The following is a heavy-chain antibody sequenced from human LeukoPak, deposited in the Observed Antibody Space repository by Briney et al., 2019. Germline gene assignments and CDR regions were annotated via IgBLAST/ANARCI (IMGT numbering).Heavy chain of an antibody. V-gene: IGHV1-2*02. Sequence: ASVKVSCKASGYTFTGYYMHWVRQAPGQGLEWMGWINPNSGGTNYAQKFQGRVTMTRDTSFSTAYMELSRLRSDDTAVYYCARDRSSGWSSIYFDYWGQGTLVTVSS. CDR2: INPNSGGT. J-gene: IGHJ4*02. CDR3: ARDRSSGWSSIYFDY. CDR1: GYTFTGYY. D-gene: IGHD6-19*01.